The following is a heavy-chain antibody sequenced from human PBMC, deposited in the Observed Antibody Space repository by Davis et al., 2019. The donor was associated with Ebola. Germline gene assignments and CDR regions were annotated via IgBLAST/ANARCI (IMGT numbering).Heavy chain of an antibody. CDR3: AGGYCSGGSCYYYGMDV. D-gene: IGHD2-15*01. V-gene: IGHV1-3*01. Sequence: ASVKVSCKASGYTFTGYYMHWVRQAPGQGLEWMGWINAGNGNTKYSQKFQGRVTITRDTSASTAYMELSSLRSVDTAVYYCAGGYCSGGSCYYYGMDVWGQGTTVTVSS. CDR1: GYTFTGYY. CDR2: INAGNGNT. J-gene: IGHJ6*02.